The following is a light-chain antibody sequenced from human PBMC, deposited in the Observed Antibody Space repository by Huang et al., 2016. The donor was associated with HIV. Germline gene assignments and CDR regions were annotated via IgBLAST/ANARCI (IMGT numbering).Light chain of an antibody. J-gene: IGKJ5*01. V-gene: IGKV1-39*01. CDR3: QQGYSAWIT. CDR1: QNINTY. Sequence: DILLTQSPSSLSASVGDRVTITCRASQNINTYLNWYQQKPGKAPNLLIHSASTLQTGVPSRFSGSGSGTVFTLTVNSLQPEDSATYYCQQGYSAWITFGQGTRL. CDR2: SAS.